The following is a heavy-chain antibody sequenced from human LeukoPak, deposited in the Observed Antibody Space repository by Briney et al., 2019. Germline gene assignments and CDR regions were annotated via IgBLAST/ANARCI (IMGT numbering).Heavy chain of an antibody. J-gene: IGHJ6*03. CDR2: TIPIFGTA. CDR3: ARDSYSSSWYGVRYYYYYYMDV. Sequence: GASVKVSCKASGGTFSSYAISWVRQAPGQGLEWMGGTIPIFGTANYAQKFQGRVTITTDESTSTAYMELSSLRSEDTAVYYCARDSYSSSWYGVRYYYYYYMDVWGKGTTVTVSS. D-gene: IGHD6-13*01. CDR1: GGTFSSYA. V-gene: IGHV1-69*05.